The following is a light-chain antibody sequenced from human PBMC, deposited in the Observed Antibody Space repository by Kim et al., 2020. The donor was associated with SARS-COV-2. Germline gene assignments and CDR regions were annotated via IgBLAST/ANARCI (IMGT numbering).Light chain of an antibody. CDR2: GAS. V-gene: IGKV3-20*01. Sequence: PGERATLTCRASQSVSSSYLAWYQQKPGQAPRLLIYGASSRATGVPDRFSGSGSGTDFTLTITRLEPEDFAVYYCQQYGNSPHTFGQGTKVDIK. CDR3: QQYGNSPHT. CDR1: QSVSSSY. J-gene: IGKJ1*01.